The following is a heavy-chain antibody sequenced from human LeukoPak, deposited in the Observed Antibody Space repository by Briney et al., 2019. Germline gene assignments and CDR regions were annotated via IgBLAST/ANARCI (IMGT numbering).Heavy chain of an antibody. D-gene: IGHD6-19*01. J-gene: IGHJ6*02. CDR3: ARGGSSGWLGYYYYGMDV. Sequence: PGGSLRLSCAASGFTFSSYSMNWVRQAPGKGLEWVSSISSSSSYIYYADSVKGRFTISRDNAKNSLYLQMNSLRAEDTAVYYCARGGSSGWLGYYYYGMDVWGQGTTVTVSS. CDR2: ISSSSSYI. CDR1: GFTFSSYS. V-gene: IGHV3-21*04.